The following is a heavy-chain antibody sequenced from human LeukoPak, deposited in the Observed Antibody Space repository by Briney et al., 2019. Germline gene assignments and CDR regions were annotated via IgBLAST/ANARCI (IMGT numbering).Heavy chain of an antibody. Sequence: GGSLRLSCAASGFTSISYSVNWVRQAPGTGLEWVSSISSSSSYIYYADSVKGRFTISIDNAKNSLYLQMNSLRAEDTAVYYCAREAAGPIAYWGQGTLVTVSS. J-gene: IGHJ4*02. D-gene: IGHD6-13*01. CDR1: GFTSISYS. V-gene: IGHV3-21*01. CDR3: AREAAGPIAY. CDR2: ISSSSSYI.